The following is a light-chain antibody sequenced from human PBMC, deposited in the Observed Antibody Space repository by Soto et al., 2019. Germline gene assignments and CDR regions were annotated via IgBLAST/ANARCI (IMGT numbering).Light chain of an antibody. CDR1: QTVSRN. J-gene: IGKJ5*01. CDR3: QQYNNWPS. Sequence: VVMTQYHATLSLSQGERATLSCRASQTVSRNLAWYQQRPGQAPRLLIYDISNRAAGVPARFSGSGSETEFTLTIRSLQSEDFAVYFCQQYNNWPSFGQGTRLEIK. CDR2: DIS. V-gene: IGKV3-15*01.